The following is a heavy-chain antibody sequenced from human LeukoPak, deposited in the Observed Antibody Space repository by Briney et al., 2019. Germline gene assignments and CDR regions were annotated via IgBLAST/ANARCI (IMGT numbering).Heavy chain of an antibody. Sequence: GGSLRLSCAASGFTFSSYAMHWVRQAPGKGLEWVAVISYDGSNKYYADSVKGRFTISRDNSKNTLFLQMNSLRAEDTAVYYCAKDARRANGWYFFDYWGQGTLVTVSS. CDR1: GFTFSSYA. CDR2: ISYDGSNK. CDR3: AKDARRANGWYFFDY. D-gene: IGHD6-19*01. V-gene: IGHV3-30-3*01. J-gene: IGHJ4*02.